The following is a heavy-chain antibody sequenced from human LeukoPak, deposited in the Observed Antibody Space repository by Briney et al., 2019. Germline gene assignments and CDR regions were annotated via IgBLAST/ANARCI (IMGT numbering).Heavy chain of an antibody. J-gene: IGHJ4*02. CDR3: ARVIARRSGELFPDY. CDR1: GGAISSGGYW. CDR2: ISTSGST. Sequence: SETLSLTCTVSGGAISSGGYWWIWIRQPAGRGLEWIGRISTSGSTHYNASLRSRVTISVDTTNNLFSLRLSAVTAADTAVYYCARVIARRSGELFPDYWGQGTLVTVSS. V-gene: IGHV4-61*02. D-gene: IGHD3-10*01.